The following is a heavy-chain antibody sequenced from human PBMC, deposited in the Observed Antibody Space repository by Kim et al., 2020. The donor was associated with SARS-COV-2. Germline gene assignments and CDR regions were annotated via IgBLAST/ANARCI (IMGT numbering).Heavy chain of an antibody. CDR2: IYYTGST. J-gene: IGHJ4*02. D-gene: IGHD3-16*01. CDR3: ARGLRETYPPVFDY. Sequence: SETLSLTCTVSGGSISTYYWGWIRQPPGKGLEWIGDIYYTGSTNYNPSLKSRVTMSVDTSKNQFSLKLSSVTAADTAVYYCARGLRETYPPVFDYWGQGTLVTVSS. CDR1: GGSISTYY. V-gene: IGHV4-59*01.